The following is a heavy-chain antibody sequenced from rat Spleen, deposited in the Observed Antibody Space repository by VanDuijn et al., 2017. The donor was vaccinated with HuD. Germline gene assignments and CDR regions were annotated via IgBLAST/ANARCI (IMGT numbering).Heavy chain of an antibody. CDR2: IWSNGST. D-gene: IGHD1-1*01. V-gene: IGHV2-47*01. CDR3: ARDRLQWFDY. J-gene: IGHJ2*01. CDR1: GLSLTSNS. Sequence: QVQLKESGPGLVQPSQTLSLTCTVSGLSLTSNSVSWIRQPPGKGREWMGVIWSNGSTDYNSAIKSRLSISRDTSKSQILLKMKSLQTEDTAIYYCARDRLQWFDYWGQGVMVTVSS.